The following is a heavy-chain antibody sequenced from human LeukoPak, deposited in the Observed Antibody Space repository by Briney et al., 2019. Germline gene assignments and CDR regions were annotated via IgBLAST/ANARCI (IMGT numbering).Heavy chain of an antibody. CDR1: GGSISSYY. Sequence: SETLSLTCTVSGGSISSYYWSWIRQPPGKGLEWIGYIYYSGSANYNPSLKSRVTISVDTSKNQFSLKLSSVTAADTAVYYCARDLILTGYVGWFDPWGQGTLVTVSS. J-gene: IGHJ5*02. CDR3: ARDLILTGYVGWFDP. CDR2: IYYSGSA. D-gene: IGHD3-9*01. V-gene: IGHV4-59*01.